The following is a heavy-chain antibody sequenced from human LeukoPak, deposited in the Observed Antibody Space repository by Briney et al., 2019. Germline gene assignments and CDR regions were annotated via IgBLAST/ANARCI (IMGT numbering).Heavy chain of an antibody. CDR1: GGSISSYY. CDR3: ARHSHPLVQLWLRSFDWFDP. Sequence: SETLSLTCTVSGGSISSYYWSWIRQPPGKGLEWIGYIYTSGSTNYNPSLKRRVTISVDTSKNQFSLKLSSVTAADTAVYYCARHSHPLVQLWLRSFDWFDPWGQGTLVTVSS. D-gene: IGHD5-18*01. J-gene: IGHJ5*02. V-gene: IGHV4-4*09. CDR2: IYTSGST.